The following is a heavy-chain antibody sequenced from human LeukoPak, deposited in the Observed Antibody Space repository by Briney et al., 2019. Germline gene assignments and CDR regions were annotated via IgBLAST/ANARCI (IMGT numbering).Heavy chain of an antibody. CDR3: AKGSPQYYFHY. CDR2: SGHVGDT. J-gene: IGHJ4*02. D-gene: IGHD6-19*01. Sequence: HRGESLKISCAASGFTFSTYAMYWVRQAPGKGLEWVSASGHVGDTHYEDSVQGRFTISRDISKNTLYLQINSLRAEDTAVYYSAKGSPQYYFHYWGQGTLVTVPS. V-gene: IGHV3-23*01. CDR1: GFTFSTYA.